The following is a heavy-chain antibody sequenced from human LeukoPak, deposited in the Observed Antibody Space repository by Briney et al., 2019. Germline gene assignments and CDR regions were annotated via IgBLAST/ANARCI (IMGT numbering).Heavy chain of an antibody. CDR1: GYTFTYYT. V-gene: IGHV7-4-1*02. D-gene: IGHD3-22*01. CDR3: ARAKPYYYDSSGYLWTWKGVYAFDI. Sequence: ASVKVSCKASGYTFTYYTIIWVRQAPGQGLEWMGWINTNTGNPTYAQGFTGRFVFSLDTSVSTAYLQISSLKAEDTAVYYCARAKPYYYDSSGYLWTWKGVYAFDIWGQGTMVTVSS. CDR2: INTNTGNP. J-gene: IGHJ3*02.